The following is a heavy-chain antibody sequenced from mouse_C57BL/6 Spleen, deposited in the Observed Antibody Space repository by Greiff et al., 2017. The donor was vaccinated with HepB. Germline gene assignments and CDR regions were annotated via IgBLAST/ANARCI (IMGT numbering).Heavy chain of an antibody. V-gene: IGHV1-76*01. CDR1: GYPFTGYY. D-gene: IGHD2-4*01. CDR3: AREKLGDYDDRSFDY. CDR2: IYPGSGNT. J-gene: IGHJ2*01. Sequence: QVPVEQSGAELVRPGASVKLSCKASGYPFTGYYINWVKQRPGQGLEWIARIYPGSGNTYYNEKFKGKATLTAEKSSSTAYMQLSSLTSEDSAVYFCAREKLGDYDDRSFDYWGQGTTLTVSS.